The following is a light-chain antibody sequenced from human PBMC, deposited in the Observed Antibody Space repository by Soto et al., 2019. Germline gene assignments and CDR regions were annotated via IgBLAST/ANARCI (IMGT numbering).Light chain of an antibody. CDR3: SSYTSSGTQV. CDR2: DVS. CDR1: SSDVGGYNY. Sequence: QSALTQPASVSGSPGQSITISCTGTSSDVGGYNYVSWYQQHPGKAPKLMIYDVSDRPSGLSNRFSGSKSGNTASLTISGLQAEDEADYYCSSYTSSGTQVFGTGTKLTV. J-gene: IGLJ1*01. V-gene: IGLV2-14*03.